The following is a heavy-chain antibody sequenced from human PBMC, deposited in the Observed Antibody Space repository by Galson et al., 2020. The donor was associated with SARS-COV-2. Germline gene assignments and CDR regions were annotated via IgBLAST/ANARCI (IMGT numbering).Heavy chain of an antibody. CDR2: ISWDGGST. J-gene: IGHJ4*02. CDR1: GFTFDDYT. CDR3: AKLPSPDYDFFDY. D-gene: IGHD3-22*01. V-gene: IGHV3-43*01. Sequence: GGSLRLSCAASGFTFDDYTMHWVRQAPGKGLEWVSLISWDGGSTYYADSVKGRFTISRDNSKNSLYLQMNSLRTEDTALYYCAKLPSPDYDFFDYWGQGTLVTVSS.